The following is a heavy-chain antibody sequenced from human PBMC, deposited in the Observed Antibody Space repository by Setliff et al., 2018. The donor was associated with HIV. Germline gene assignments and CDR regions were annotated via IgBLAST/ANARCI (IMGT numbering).Heavy chain of an antibody. CDR3: ARGGRLWGQYGVDL. CDR1: GDTFTDYF. D-gene: IGHD3-16*01. J-gene: IGHJ5*02. CDR2: LNPNTGAT. Sequence: ASVKVSCQSSGDTFTDYFIHWVRQAPGQGLEWMGWLNPNTGATDSAQTLQGRFTMTRDNSIDTAYMDLTRLTSDDTGVYFCARGGRLWGQYGVDLWGQGTQVTVSS. V-gene: IGHV1-2*02.